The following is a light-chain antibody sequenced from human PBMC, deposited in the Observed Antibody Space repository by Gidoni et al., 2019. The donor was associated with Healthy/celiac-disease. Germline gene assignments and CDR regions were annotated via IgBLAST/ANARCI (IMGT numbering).Light chain of an antibody. CDR2: DAS. CDR3: QQRSNWPPT. CDR1: QSVSSY. Sequence: EIVLPPSPATLSLSPGERATLSCRASQSVSSYLAWYQQKPGQAPRLLIYDASNRATGIPARFSGSGSGTDFTLTISSLEPEDFAVYYCQQRSNWPPTFGQGTKVEIK. J-gene: IGKJ1*01. V-gene: IGKV3-11*01.